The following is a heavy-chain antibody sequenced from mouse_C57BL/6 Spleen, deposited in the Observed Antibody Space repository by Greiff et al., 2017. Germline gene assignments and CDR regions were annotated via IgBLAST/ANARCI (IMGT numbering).Heavy chain of an antibody. CDR3: AREGILRSFDY. J-gene: IGHJ2*01. V-gene: IGHV3-6*01. CDR1: GYSITSGYY. CDR2: ISYDGSN. Sequence: DVKLVESGPGLVKPSQSLSLTCSVTGYSITSGYYWNWIRQFPGNKLEWMGYISYDGSNNYNPSLKNRISISRDTSKNQFFLKLNSVTTEDTATYYCAREGILRSFDYWGQGTTLTVSS. D-gene: IGHD1-1*01.